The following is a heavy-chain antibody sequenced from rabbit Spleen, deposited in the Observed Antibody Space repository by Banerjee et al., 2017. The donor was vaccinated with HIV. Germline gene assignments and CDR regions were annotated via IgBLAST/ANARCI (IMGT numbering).Heavy chain of an antibody. J-gene: IGHJ4*01. V-gene: IGHV1S43*01. Sequence: QQQLEESGGGLVQPEGSLTLTCKVSGIDFSSWYYMCWVRQAPGKGLELIGCIYVSSGSTWYASWVNGRFTISRSTSLNTVDLKMTSLTAADTATYFCVREVAARFHLWGQGTLVTV. CDR2: IYVSSGST. D-gene: IGHD4-1*01. CDR1: GIDFSSWYY. CDR3: VREVAARFHL.